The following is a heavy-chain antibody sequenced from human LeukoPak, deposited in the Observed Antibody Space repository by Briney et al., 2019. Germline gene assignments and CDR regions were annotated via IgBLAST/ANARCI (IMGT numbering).Heavy chain of an antibody. Sequence: SSETLSLTCAVYGGSFSGYYWSWIRQPPGKGLEWIGEINHSGSTNYNPSPKSRVTISVDTSKNQFSLKLSSVTAADTAVYYCAREAPIVVVPAAISYYYYYYYMDVWGKGTTVTVSS. CDR3: AREAPIVVVPAAISYYYYYYYMDV. CDR2: INHSGST. V-gene: IGHV4-34*01. CDR1: GGSFSGYY. J-gene: IGHJ6*03. D-gene: IGHD2-2*01.